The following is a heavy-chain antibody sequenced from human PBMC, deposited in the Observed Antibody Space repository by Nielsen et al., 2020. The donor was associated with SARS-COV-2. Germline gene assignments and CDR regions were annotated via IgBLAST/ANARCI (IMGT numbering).Heavy chain of an antibody. CDR2: ISGSGGST. Sequence: GVLKISCAASGFTFSSYAMSWVRQAPGKGLEWVSAISGSGGSTYYADSVKGRFTISRDNSKNTLYLQMNSLRAEDTAVYYCAKDIVVVVAATFDYWGQGTLVTVSS. V-gene: IGHV3-23*01. J-gene: IGHJ4*02. CDR1: GFTFSSYA. CDR3: AKDIVVVVAATFDY. D-gene: IGHD2-15*01.